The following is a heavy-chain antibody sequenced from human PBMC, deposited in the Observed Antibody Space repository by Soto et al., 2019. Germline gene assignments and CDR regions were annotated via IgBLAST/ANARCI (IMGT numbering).Heavy chain of an antibody. D-gene: IGHD3-3*01. CDR2: IKSKTHGATT. V-gene: IGHV3-15*01. CDR1: GFTFSDAW. J-gene: IGHJ4*02. Sequence: EVQLVESGGGLVKPGGSLRLSCAASGFTFSDAWMDWFRQAPGKGLEWVGRIKSKTHGATTDYAAPVKGRFTISRDDSRNTLYLQMNSLKTEDTAVYYCTTAVIIDHWGQGALVTVSS. CDR3: TTAVIIDH.